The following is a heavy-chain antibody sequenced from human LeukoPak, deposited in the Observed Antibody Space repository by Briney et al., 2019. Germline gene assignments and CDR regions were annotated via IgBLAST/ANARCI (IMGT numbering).Heavy chain of an antibody. CDR3: ASLSSSWYQGRQYYFDY. V-gene: IGHV4-31*03. Sequence: SETLSLTCIVSGGSISSGGYYWSWIRQHPGKGLEWIGYIYYSGSTYYNPSLKSRVTISVDTSKNQFSLKLSSVTAADTAVYYCASLSSSWYQGRQYYFDYWGQGTLVTVSS. CDR1: GGSISSGGYY. J-gene: IGHJ4*02. CDR2: IYYSGST. D-gene: IGHD6-13*01.